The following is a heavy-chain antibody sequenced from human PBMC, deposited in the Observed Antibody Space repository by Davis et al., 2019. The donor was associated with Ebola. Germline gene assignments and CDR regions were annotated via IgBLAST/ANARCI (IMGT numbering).Heavy chain of an antibody. J-gene: IGHJ2*01. CDR1: GGSISSGGYY. D-gene: IGHD5-24*01. CDR3: ARVGDDYRGNWYFDL. V-gene: IGHV4-31*03. CDR2: IYYSGST. Sequence: MPSETLSLTCTVSGGSISSGGYYWSWIRQHPGKGLEWIGYIYYSGSTYYNPSLKSRVTISVDTSKNQFSLKLSSVTAADTAVYYCARVGDDYRGNWYFDLWGRGTLVTVSS.